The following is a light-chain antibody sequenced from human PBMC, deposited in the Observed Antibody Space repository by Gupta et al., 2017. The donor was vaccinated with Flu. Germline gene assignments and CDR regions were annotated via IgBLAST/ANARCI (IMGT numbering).Light chain of an antibody. CDR3: RRGSHWPLT. CDR2: KGS. Sequence: VTLGQAACISCRVSQSRGDSVGDTFSNYFQQTAGQSRRRLIYKGSNPDSRLPDRISSSASGADFTLIISIVAAEDVVVYCCRRGSHWPLTFGGGTKVEIK. J-gene: IGKJ4*01. V-gene: IGKV2-30*01. CDR1: QSRGDSVGDTF.